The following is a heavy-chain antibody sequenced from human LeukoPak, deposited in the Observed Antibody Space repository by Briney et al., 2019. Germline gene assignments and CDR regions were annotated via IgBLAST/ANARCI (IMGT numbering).Heavy chain of an antibody. J-gene: IGHJ4*02. CDR1: GASISSTIYY. CDR2: VFYSENT. V-gene: IGHV4-39*06. CDR3: ASGPWVTPFDY. Sequence: SETLSLTCTVSGASISSTIYYWGWIRQPPGKGLEWIGSVFYSENTYYNPSLKSRVTISVDTSKNQFPLNLNSVTAADTAVYFCASGPWVTPFDYWGQGTLVLVSS. D-gene: IGHD2-21*02.